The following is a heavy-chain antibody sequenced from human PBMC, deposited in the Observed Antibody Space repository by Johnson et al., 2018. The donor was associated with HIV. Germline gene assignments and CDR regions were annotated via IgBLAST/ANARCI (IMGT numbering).Heavy chain of an antibody. CDR3: ARDGESQQLPLGDAFDV. CDR2: LDWNSGNI. Sequence: VESGVNLVQPGRSLRLSCAASGFTFDDYAIQWVRQAPGKGLAWVSGLDWNSGNIGNTDSVKGRFTISRDNSKNTLYLQMNSLRAEDTAVYYCARDGESQQLPLGDAFDVWGQGTMVTVSS. CDR1: GFTFDDYA. V-gene: IGHV3-9*01. D-gene: IGHD6-13*01. J-gene: IGHJ3*01.